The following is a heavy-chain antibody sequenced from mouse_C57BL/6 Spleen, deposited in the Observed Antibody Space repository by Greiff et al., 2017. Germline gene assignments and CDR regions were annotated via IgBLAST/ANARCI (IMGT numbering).Heavy chain of an antibody. CDR1: GYTFTSYW. D-gene: IGHD1-1*01. Sequence: VQRVESGAELAKPGASVKLSCKASGYTFTSYWMHWVKQRPGQGLEWIGYIHPSSGYTKYNQKFKDKAKWTADKASSTAYMQLSSLTYEDSAVYYCARETTVVDWYFDVWGTGTTVTVSS. CDR2: IHPSSGYT. J-gene: IGHJ1*03. CDR3: ARETTVVDWYFDV. V-gene: IGHV1-7*01.